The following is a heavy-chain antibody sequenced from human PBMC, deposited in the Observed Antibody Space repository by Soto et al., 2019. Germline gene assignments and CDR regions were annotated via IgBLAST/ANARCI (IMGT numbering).Heavy chain of an antibody. CDR3: ARDVGYYYDSSGPTYYFDY. D-gene: IGHD3-22*01. J-gene: IGHJ4*01. CDR2: INPSGGST. Sequence: GASGKVSCKASGYTFTSYYMHWVRQAPGQGLEWMGIINPSGGSTSYAQKFQGRVTMTRDTSTSTVYMELSSLRSEDTAVYYCARDVGYYYDSSGPTYYFDYWGHGTLVTVSS. CDR1: GYTFTSYY. V-gene: IGHV1-46*01.